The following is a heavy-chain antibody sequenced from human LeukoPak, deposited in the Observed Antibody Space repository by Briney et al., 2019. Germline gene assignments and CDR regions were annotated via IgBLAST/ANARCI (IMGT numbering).Heavy chain of an antibody. CDR2: ISSNGTYI. V-gene: IGHV3-21*01. CDR1: GFTFSSYG. CDR3: ARGLGYCSSTRCSPGYYMDV. J-gene: IGHJ6*03. D-gene: IGHD2-2*01. Sequence: KTGGSLRLSCAASGFTFSSYGMNWVRQAPGKGPEWVSRISSNGTYIDYIDSVRGRFTISRDNAKSSLYLQMNSLRAEDTAVYYCARGLGYCSSTRCSPGYYMDVWGKGTTVTVFS.